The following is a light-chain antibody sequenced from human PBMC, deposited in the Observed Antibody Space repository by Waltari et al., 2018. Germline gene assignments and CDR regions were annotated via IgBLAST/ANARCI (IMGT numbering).Light chain of an antibody. CDR3: TSYTSTSTLGV. CDR1: SSDVGGYKY. J-gene: IGLJ3*02. Sequence: QSALTQPASVSGSPGQSITISCTGTSSDVGGYKYVSWYQHHPGKAPKLMSYEVSNRPSGVSNRFSGSKSGNTASLTISGLQAEDEADYYCTSYTSTSTLGVFGGGTKLTVL. CDR2: EVS. V-gene: IGLV2-14*01.